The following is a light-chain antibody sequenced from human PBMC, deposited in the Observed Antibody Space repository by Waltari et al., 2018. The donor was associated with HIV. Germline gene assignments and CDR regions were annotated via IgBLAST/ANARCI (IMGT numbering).Light chain of an antibody. V-gene: IGLV3-9*01. J-gene: IGLJ2*01. CDR2: RDN. CDR3: QVRVSNTVV. Sequence: SYELTQPLSVSVALGQTATITCGGNNIGRQHVCWYQQKPGQAPVLIIYRDNTRPSGIPERFSGSNSGNTATLTIRRAQAGDEADYYCQVRVSNTVVFGGGTNLTVL. CDR1: NIGRQH.